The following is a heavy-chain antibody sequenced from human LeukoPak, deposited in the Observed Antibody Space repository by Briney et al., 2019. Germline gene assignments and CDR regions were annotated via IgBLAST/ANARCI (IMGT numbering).Heavy chain of an antibody. CDR1: GGTFSSYA. V-gene: IGHV1-69*13. CDR3: ARGRSVVSYYYDSSGYHNDGSAAFDI. CDR2: IIPIFGTA. Sequence: ASVKVSCKASGGTFSSYAISWVRQAPGQGLEWMGGIIPIFGTANYAQKFQGRVTITADESTSTAYMELSSLGSEDTAVYYCARGRSVVSYYYDSSGYHNDGSAAFDIWGQGTMVTVSS. D-gene: IGHD3-22*01. J-gene: IGHJ3*02.